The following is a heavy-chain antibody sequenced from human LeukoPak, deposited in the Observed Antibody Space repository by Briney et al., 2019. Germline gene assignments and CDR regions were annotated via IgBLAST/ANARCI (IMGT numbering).Heavy chain of an antibody. CDR1: GFTFDDYA. Sequence: SGGSLRLSCAASGFTFDDYAMHWVRQAPGKGLEWVSLISGDGGSTYYADSVKGRFTISRDNSKNSLYLQMNSLRTVDTTLYYCAKGNSIRYFDWGFVGPWGQGTLVTVSS. D-gene: IGHD3-9*01. J-gene: IGHJ5*02. CDR3: AKGNSIRYFDWGFVGP. V-gene: IGHV3-43*02. CDR2: ISGDGGST.